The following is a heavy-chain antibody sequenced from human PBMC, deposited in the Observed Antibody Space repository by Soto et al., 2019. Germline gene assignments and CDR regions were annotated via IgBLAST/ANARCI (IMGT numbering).Heavy chain of an antibody. CDR2: IIPIFATV. CDR1: GGSFSSNP. Sequence: VQLVQSGSEVKKPGSSVKVSCKASGGSFSSNPISWVRQAPGQGLEWMAGIIPIFATVHYAQKFQGRVTITADESTSTAYMELTSLRSEGTAVYFCARGGRGYSSAPRYYFDYWGQGTLVTVSS. CDR3: ARGGRGYSSAPRYYFDY. D-gene: IGHD5-18*01. V-gene: IGHV1-69*01. J-gene: IGHJ4*02.